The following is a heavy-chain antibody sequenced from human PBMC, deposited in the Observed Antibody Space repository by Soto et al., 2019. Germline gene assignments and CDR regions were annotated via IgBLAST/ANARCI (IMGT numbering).Heavy chain of an antibody. CDR3: ARQWGGAGDP. Sequence: PSETLSLTCTVSGGSISSTSYHWGWIRQPPGKGLEWIGSIYYSGNTYYNPSLRSRVTISADMSKNRFSLNLTSVTAADTAVYYCARQWGGAGDPWGQGTVVTVSS. D-gene: IGHD3-16*01. CDR2: IYYSGNT. J-gene: IGHJ5*02. V-gene: IGHV4-39*01. CDR1: GGSISSTSYH.